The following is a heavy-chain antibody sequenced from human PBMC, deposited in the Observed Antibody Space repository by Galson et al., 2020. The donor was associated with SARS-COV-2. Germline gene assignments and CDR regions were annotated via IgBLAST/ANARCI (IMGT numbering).Heavy chain of an antibody. D-gene: IGHD6-13*01. CDR3: ARETDDYTSSWYDY. J-gene: IGHJ4*02. V-gene: IGHV3-30*04. Sequence: GSLRLSCRASGFTFSSPAMHWVRQDPGKGLEWVAIISYDGTKRYNLDSVKGRFTISRDNSKNTLFLQMDSLTTEDTAVYYCARETDDYTSSWYDYWGQGTLGTGSS. CDR2: ISYDGTKR. CDR1: GFTFSSPA.